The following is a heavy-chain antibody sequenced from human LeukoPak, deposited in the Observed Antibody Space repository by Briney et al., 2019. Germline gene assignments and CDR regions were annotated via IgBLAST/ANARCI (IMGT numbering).Heavy chain of an antibody. CDR3: ARVGGRTDSSGWLFDY. CDR2: IWYDGSNK. D-gene: IGHD6-19*01. CDR1: GFTFSSYG. V-gene: IGHV3-33*01. Sequence: GGSLRLSCAASGFTFSSYGMHWVRQAPGKGLEWVAVIWYDGSNKYYADSVKGRFTISRDNAKNSLYLQMNSLRAEDTAVYYCARVGGRTDSSGWLFDYWGQGTLVTVSS. J-gene: IGHJ4*02.